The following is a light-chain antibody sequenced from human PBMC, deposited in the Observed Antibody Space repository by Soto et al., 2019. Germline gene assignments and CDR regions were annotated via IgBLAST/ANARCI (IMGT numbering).Light chain of an antibody. V-gene: IGLV2-14*03. CDR2: DVS. J-gene: IGLJ2*01. Sequence: QSALTQPASVSGSPGQSITISCTGAVSEVAGYTYVSWYQQHPGKGPKVIIYDVSNRPSGVSNRFSGSKSGTTASLTISGLQAEDEAYYYCSSFTSILGLFGGGTKLTVL. CDR1: VSEVAGYTY. CDR3: SSFTSILGL.